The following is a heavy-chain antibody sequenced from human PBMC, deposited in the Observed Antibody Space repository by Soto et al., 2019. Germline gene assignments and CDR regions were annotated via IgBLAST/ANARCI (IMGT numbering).Heavy chain of an antibody. CDR2: IYYTGGT. J-gene: IGHJ1*01. Sequence: QLQLQESGPGLVKPSETLSLTCTVSGDSISTRSNYWAWIRQPPGKGLEWIGRIYYTGGTYYNPSLKSRVTLFLDTSKSQFALNLNSVTAADTAVYYCAREGPPIRAHNPPEYFQHWGQGTPVTVSS. CDR3: AREGPPIRAHNPPEYFQH. V-gene: IGHV4-39*02. CDR1: GDSISTRSNY.